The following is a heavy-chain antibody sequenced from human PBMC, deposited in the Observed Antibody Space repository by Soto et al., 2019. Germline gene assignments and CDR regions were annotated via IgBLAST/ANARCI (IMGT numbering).Heavy chain of an antibody. Sequence: SLRLSCAASGFTFSSYAMHWVRQAPGKGLEWVAVISYDGSNKYYADSVKGRFTISRDNSKNTLYLQMNSLRAEDTAVYYCARGLYGSGSYYNFYYYYGMDVWGQGTTVTVSS. D-gene: IGHD3-10*01. J-gene: IGHJ6*02. CDR3: ARGLYGSGSYYNFYYYYGMDV. CDR1: GFTFSSYA. CDR2: ISYDGSNK. V-gene: IGHV3-30-3*01.